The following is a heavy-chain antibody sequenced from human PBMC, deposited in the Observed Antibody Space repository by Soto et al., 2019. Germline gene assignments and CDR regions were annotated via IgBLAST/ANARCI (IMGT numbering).Heavy chain of an antibody. Sequence: GGSLRLSCAASGFTFSSYAMHWVRQAPGKGLEWVAVISYDGSNKYYADSVKGRFTISRDNSKNTLYLQMNSLRAEDTAVYYCARSRLDCGGDCYKNAFDIWGQGTMVTVSS. J-gene: IGHJ3*02. CDR3: ARSRLDCGGDCYKNAFDI. V-gene: IGHV3-30-3*01. CDR1: GFTFSSYA. CDR2: ISYDGSNK. D-gene: IGHD2-21*02.